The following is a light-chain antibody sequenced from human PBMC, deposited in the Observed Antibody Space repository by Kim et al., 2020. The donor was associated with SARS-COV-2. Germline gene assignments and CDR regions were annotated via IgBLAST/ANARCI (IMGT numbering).Light chain of an antibody. CDR1: QDINNC. V-gene: IGKV1-33*01. CDR3: KKNIGLPV. Sequence: DVQMTQSPSSLSASVGDRVTITCHASQDINNCLNWYQQKPGKAPKLLIYDASNLETGVPTRFSGSGSGTDFTFTISSLQPEDIATYYYKKNIGLPVFRQGPRLEIK. CDR2: DAS. J-gene: IGKJ5*01.